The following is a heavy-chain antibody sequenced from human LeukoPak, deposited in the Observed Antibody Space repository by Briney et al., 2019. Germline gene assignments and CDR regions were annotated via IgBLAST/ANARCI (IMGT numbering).Heavy chain of an antibody. CDR3: ARGRGYSYGPRVDY. J-gene: IGHJ4*02. Sequence: SETLSLTCAVYGGSFSGYYWSWIRQPPGKGLEWIGEINHSGSTNYNPSLKSRVTISVDTSKNQFSLKLSSVTAADTAVYYCARGRGYSYGPRVDYWGQGALVTVSS. CDR2: INHSGST. D-gene: IGHD5-18*01. CDR1: GGSFSGYY. V-gene: IGHV4-34*01.